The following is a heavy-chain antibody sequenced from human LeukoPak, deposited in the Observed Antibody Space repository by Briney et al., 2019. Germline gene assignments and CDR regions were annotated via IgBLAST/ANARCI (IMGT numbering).Heavy chain of an antibody. CDR1: GGSISSYY. D-gene: IGHD3-22*01. CDR3: ARLLTVQSSGYYYGWADFDY. V-gene: IGHV4-4*09. J-gene: IGHJ4*02. CDR2: IYTSGST. Sequence: PSETLSLTCTVSGGSISSYYWSWIRQPPGKGLEWIGYIYTSGSTNYNPSLKSRVTISVDTSKNQFSLKLSSVTAADTAVYYCARLLTVQSSGYYYGWADFDYWGQGTLVTVSS.